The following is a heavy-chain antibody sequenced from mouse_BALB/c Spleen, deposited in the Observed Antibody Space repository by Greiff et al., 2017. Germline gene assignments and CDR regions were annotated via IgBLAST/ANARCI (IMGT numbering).Heavy chain of an antibody. V-gene: IGHV5-9-3*01. CDR1: GFTFSSYA. D-gene: IGHD4-1*01. CDR2: ISSGGSYT. CDR3: ARQRDWGDY. Sequence: EVHLVESGGGLVKPGGSLKLSCAASGFTFSSYAMSWVRQTPEKRLEWVATISSGGSYTYYPDSVKGRFTISRDNAKNTLYLQMSSLRSEDTAMYYCARQRDWGDYWGQGTTLTVSS. J-gene: IGHJ2*01.